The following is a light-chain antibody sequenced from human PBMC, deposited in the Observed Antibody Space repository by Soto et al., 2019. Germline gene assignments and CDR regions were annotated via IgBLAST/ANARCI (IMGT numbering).Light chain of an antibody. CDR2: GAS. V-gene: IGKV3-20*01. CDR3: QKYGTSPPT. J-gene: IGKJ1*01. CDR1: QSVSGSD. Sequence: EVVLTQSPGTLSLSPGERATLSCRASQSVSGSDLAWYQQKPGQAPRLLISGASSRATGVPDRFSGSGSGTDFTLTISRLEPEDFAVFYCQKYGTSPPTFGQGAKVEI.